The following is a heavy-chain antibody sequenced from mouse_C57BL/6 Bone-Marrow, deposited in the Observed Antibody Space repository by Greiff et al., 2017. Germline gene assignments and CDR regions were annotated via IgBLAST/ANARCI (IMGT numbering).Heavy chain of an antibody. CDR1: GYTFTDYY. J-gene: IGHJ1*03. CDR3: ATPGGWYFDV. V-gene: IGHV1-26*01. Sequence: VQLQQSGPELVKPGASVKISCKASGYTFTDYYMNWVKQSHGKSLEWIGDINPNNGGTSYNQKFKGKATLTVDKSSSTAYMELRSLPAEDSAVYYCATPGGWYFDVWGTGTTVTVSS. CDR2: INPNNGGT.